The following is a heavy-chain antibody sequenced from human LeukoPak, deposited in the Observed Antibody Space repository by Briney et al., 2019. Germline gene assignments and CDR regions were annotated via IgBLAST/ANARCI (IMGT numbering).Heavy chain of an antibody. Sequence: GASVKVSCKASVYTFTNYYMHWVRQAPGQGLEWMGLINHSGGSKTYAQKFQGRVTMTRDTSTTTVYMELSSLTSEDTAVYYCTRVQGPFDPWGQGTLVTVSS. V-gene: IGHV1-46*03. CDR1: VYTFTNYY. J-gene: IGHJ5*02. CDR3: TRVQGPFDP. CDR2: INHSGGSK.